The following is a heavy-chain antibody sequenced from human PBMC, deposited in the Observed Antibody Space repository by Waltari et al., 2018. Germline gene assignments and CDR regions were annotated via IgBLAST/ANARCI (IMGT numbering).Heavy chain of an antibody. D-gene: IGHD6-13*01. Sequence: QLQLQESGPGLVKPSETLSLTCTVSGGSISSSSYYWGWIRQPPGKGLEWIGSIYYSGSTYYNPSLKSRVTISVDTSKNQFSLKLSSVTAADTAVYYCARPPTLSSSWYYFDYWGQGTLVTVSS. V-gene: IGHV4-39*01. CDR1: GGSISSSSYY. J-gene: IGHJ4*02. CDR2: IYYSGST. CDR3: ARPPTLSSSWYYFDY.